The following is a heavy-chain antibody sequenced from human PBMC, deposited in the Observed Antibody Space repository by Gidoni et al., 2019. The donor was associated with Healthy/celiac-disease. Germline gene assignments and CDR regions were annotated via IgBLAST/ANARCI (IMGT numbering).Heavy chain of an antibody. Sequence: QLQLPESGTGLVQPSETLSLTCTVSAGSLRSSIYYWCWIRQPPGKGLEWIGSIYYSGSTYYNPSLKSRVTISVDTSKNQFSLKLSSVTAADTAVYYCATPGALAAAGVFDYWGQGTLVTVSS. J-gene: IGHJ4*02. CDR2: IYYSGST. V-gene: IGHV4-39*01. D-gene: IGHD6-13*01. CDR1: AGSLRSSIYY. CDR3: ATPGALAAAGVFDY.